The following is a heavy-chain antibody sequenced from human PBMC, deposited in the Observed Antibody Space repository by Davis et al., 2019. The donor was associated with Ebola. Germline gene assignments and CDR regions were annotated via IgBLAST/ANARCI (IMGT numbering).Heavy chain of an antibody. CDR2: ISYDGTYR. CDR3: ARRDFYGSNPDDAFDI. CDR1: GFTFNIYA. D-gene: IGHD4-23*01. J-gene: IGHJ3*02. V-gene: IGHV3-30-3*01. Sequence: GESLKISCAASGFTFNIYAMHWVRQAPGKGLEWVAIISYDGTYRDYAASVKGRSTISRDNSQNTLYLQMNSLGAEDTAVYFCARRDFYGSNPDDAFDIWGQGTMVTVSS.